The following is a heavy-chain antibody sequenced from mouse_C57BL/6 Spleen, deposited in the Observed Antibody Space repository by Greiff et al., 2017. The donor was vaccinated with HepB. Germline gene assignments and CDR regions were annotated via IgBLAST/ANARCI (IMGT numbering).Heavy chain of an antibody. CDR1: GYTFTSYW. V-gene: IGHV1-52*01. CDR2: IDTSDSDT. D-gene: IGHD1-1*01. Sequence: VQLQQPGAELVRPGSSVKLSCKASGYTFTSYWMHWVKQRPIQGLEWIGNIDTSDSDTHYNQKFKDKATLTVDTSSSTAYMQLSSLTSEDSAVYYCARNYGTRYFDDWGKGTTVTVSS. CDR3: ARNYGTRYFDD. J-gene: IGHJ1*03.